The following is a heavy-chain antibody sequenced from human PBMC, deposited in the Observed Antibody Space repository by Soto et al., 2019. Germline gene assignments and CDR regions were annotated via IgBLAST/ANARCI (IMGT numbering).Heavy chain of an antibody. CDR1: GGSIRRSNW. CDR2: IYHSGST. Sequence: QVQLQESGPGLVKPSGTLSLTCAVSGGSIRRSNWWSRVSQPPGKGLEWIGEIYHSGSTNYNPSLKSRVTISVDKSKNQFSLKLSSVTAADTAVYSCARTPWDGYTGYYFDYWGQGTLVTVSS. CDR3: ARTPWDGYTGYYFDY. V-gene: IGHV4-4*02. D-gene: IGHD5-18*01. J-gene: IGHJ4*02.